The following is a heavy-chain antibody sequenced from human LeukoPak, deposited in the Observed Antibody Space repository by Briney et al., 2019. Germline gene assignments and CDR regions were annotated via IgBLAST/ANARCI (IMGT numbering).Heavy chain of an antibody. Sequence: GGSLRLSCEVTGFTFSGYWMHWVRQAPGKGLEWVSLINNDGTYVIYAEYVKGRVTISRDNSKNMLYLQMNNLRAEDTAFYYCARGRPVGASTVEDYWGQGTLVTVSS. D-gene: IGHD1-26*01. CDR1: GFTFSGYW. J-gene: IGHJ4*02. CDR2: INNDGTYV. CDR3: ARGRPVGASTVEDY. V-gene: IGHV3-74*01.